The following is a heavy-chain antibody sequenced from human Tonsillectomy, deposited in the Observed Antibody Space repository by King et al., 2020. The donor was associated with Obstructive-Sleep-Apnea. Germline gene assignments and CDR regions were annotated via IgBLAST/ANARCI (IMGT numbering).Heavy chain of an antibody. V-gene: IGHV3-30*02. D-gene: IGHD3-22*01. CDR3: AKEDNYDSSGDYYYGMDV. CDR1: GFTFGNYG. Sequence: QLVQSGGGVVQPGRSLRLSCAASGFTFGNYGMHWVRQAPGKGLGWVAFIQYDGSNKYYIDSVKGRFTIPIDNSKNTLYLQMNSLRAEDTAVYYCAKEDNYDSSGDYYYGMDVWGQGTTVTVSS. J-gene: IGHJ6*02. CDR2: IQYDGSNK.